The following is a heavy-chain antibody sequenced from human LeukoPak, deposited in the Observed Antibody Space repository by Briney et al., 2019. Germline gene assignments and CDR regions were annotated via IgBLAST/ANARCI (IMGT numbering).Heavy chain of an antibody. D-gene: IGHD1-26*01. V-gene: IGHV4-59*01. J-gene: IGHJ4*02. CDR3: ARGLYSGSPLSFDY. Sequence: SETLSLNCNVSGGSISRYYWNWIRQPPGKGLEGIGYIYYSGSTNYNPSLKSRVTISVDTSKNQLSLKLSSVTAADTAVYYCARGLYSGSPLSFDYWGQGTLVTVSS. CDR2: IYYSGST. CDR1: GGSISRYY.